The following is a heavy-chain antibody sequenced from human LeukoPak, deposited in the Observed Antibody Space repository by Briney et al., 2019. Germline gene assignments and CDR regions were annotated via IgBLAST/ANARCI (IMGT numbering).Heavy chain of an antibody. CDR1: GFTFSSYE. J-gene: IGHJ4*02. D-gene: IGHD3-10*01. CDR3: ARGLMVRGVIRDY. Sequence: GGSLRLSCAASGFTFSSYEMNWVRQAPGKGLEWVSYISSSGSTIYYADSVKGRFTISRDNAKNSLYLQMNSLRAEDTAVYYCARGLMVRGVIRDYWGQGTLVTVSS. CDR2: ISSSGSTI. V-gene: IGHV3-48*03.